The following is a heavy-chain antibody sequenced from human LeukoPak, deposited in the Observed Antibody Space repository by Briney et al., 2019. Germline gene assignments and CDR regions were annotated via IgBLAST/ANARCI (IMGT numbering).Heavy chain of an antibody. CDR2: ISYPGTNK. CDR1: GFTFSNYT. CDR3: ARANTASGRYFHH. Sequence: PGGSLRLSCAASGFTFSNYTMHWVRQAPGKGLEWLAVISYPGTNKYHADSVRGRFTISRDNSKNTLYLQMSSLRTEDTAVYYCARANTASGRYFHHWGQGTLVTASS. D-gene: IGHD1-14*01. V-gene: IGHV3-30*04. J-gene: IGHJ1*01.